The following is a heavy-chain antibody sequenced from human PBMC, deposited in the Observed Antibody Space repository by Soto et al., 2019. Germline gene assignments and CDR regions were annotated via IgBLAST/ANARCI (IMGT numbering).Heavy chain of an antibody. V-gene: IGHV3-30-3*01. Sequence: QVQLVESGGGVVQPGRSLRLSCAASGFTFSSYAMHWVRQAPGKGLEWVAVISYDGSNKYYADSVKGRFTISRDNSKKRLYLQMTSLRAEDTAVYYCARDRPGYCSGGSCYYYYYGMDVWAKGPRSPSP. CDR3: ARDRPGYCSGGSCYYYYYGMDV. D-gene: IGHD2-15*01. CDR2: ISYDGSNK. J-gene: IGHJ6*02. CDR1: GFTFSSYA.